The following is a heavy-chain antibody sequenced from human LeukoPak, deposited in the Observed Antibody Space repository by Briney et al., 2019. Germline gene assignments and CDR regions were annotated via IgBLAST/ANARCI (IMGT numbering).Heavy chain of an antibody. Sequence: PSETLSLTCAVFVGSFIGYYWSWIRQPPGKRVEGIGDINHSGGTSYTPSLKSRLTMSVDTSKNQFSLRLNSVTAADTAVYYCARGSIADRLSSWGQGTLVTVSS. V-gene: IGHV4-34*01. D-gene: IGHD6-6*01. J-gene: IGHJ5*02. CDR3: ARGSIADRLSS. CDR2: INHSGGT. CDR1: VGSFIGYY.